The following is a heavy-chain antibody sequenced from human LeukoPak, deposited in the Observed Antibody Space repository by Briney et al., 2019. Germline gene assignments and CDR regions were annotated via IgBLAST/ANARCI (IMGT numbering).Heavy chain of an antibody. Sequence: GASVTVSCKASGYTFTSYDINWVRQATGQGLEWMGWMNPNSGNTGYAQKFQGRVTITRNTSISTAYMELSSLRSEDTAVYYCARGRGDFDWSKSGWYFDLWGRGTLVTVSS. CDR3: ARGRGDFDWSKSGWYFDL. CDR2: MNPNSGNT. V-gene: IGHV1-8*01. J-gene: IGHJ2*01. D-gene: IGHD3-9*01. CDR1: GYTFTSYD.